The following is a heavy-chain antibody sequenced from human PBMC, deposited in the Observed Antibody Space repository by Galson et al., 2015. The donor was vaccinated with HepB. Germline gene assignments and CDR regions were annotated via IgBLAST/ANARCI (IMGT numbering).Heavy chain of an antibody. CDR2: INSDGRST. J-gene: IGHJ5*02. V-gene: IGHV3-74*01. Sequence: NFWMHWVRQAPGKGLVWLSHINSDGRSTKYLDSVRGRFTISRDNANNTLYLQMTSLRAEDTGVYFCARDNLENQLNWLDPWGRGTLVTVSS. CDR3: ARDNLENQLNWLDP. D-gene: IGHD1-1*01. CDR1: NFW.